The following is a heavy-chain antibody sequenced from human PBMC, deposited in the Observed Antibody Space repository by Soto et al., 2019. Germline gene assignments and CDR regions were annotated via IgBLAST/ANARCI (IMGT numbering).Heavy chain of an antibody. CDR1: GGTFSSYA. Sequence: QVQLVQSGAEVKKPGSSVKVSCKASGGTFSSYAISWVRQATGQGLEWMGGLIPIFGTANYAPKFQGRVTSTAYESTSTAYMELSSLRSEDTAVYYSARGAYCGGDCYLRDYWGHGTLVTVSS. J-gene: IGHJ4*01. V-gene: IGHV1-69*01. CDR3: ARGAYCGGDCYLRDY. CDR2: LIPIFGTA. D-gene: IGHD2-21*02.